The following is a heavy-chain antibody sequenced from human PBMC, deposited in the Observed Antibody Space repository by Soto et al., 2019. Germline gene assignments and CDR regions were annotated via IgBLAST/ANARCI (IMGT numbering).Heavy chain of an antibody. J-gene: IGHJ5*02. CDR1: GGSLNNNY. D-gene: IGHD3-10*01. V-gene: IGHV4-59*08. CDR2: IYYSGSI. Sequence: SETLSLTCTVSGGSLNNNYWSWIRQPPGKGLEWIGSIYYSGSISYNPSLMSRVTISIDTSKNQFSLRLRSVTAADTAVYYCACHSNLLIPWGQGTLVTVSS. CDR3: ACHSNLLIP.